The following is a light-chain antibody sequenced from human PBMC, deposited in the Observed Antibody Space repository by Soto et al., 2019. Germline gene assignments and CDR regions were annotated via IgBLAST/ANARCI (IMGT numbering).Light chain of an antibody. V-gene: IGLV2-14*03. CDR2: DVS. CDR1: SSDVGGYNY. J-gene: IGLJ2*01. Sequence: QSDLTQPASVSGSPGQSIAISCTGTSSDVGGYNYVSWYQQHPGKAHKLIIYDVSNRPSGVSNRLSGSKSGNTASLTISGLQAEDEADYYCSSYTSSSTVVFGGGTKVTVL. CDR3: SSYTSSSTVV.